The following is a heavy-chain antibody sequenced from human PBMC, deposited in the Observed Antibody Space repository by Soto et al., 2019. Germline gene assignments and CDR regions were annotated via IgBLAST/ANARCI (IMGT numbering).Heavy chain of an antibody. D-gene: IGHD3-3*01. CDR1: GFTFSNAW. V-gene: IGHV3-15*01. Sequence: EVQLVESGGGLVKPGGSLRLSCAASGFTFSNAWMSWVRQAPGKGLEWVGRIKSKTDGGTTDYAAPVKGRFTISRDDSKNTLDLQMNSLKTEDTAVYYWTTGVRLRFLEWLQIWGQGTMVTVSS. J-gene: IGHJ3*02. CDR3: TTGVRLRFLEWLQI. CDR2: IKSKTDGGTT.